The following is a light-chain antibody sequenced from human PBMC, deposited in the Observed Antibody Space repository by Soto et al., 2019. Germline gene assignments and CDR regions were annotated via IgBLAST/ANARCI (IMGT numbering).Light chain of an antibody. V-gene: IGKV3-20*01. CDR1: QSVSSSY. Sequence: EIVLTQSPGTLSLSPGERATLSCRASQSVSSSYLAWYQQKPGQAPRLVIYGASSRATGIPDRFSGSGSGTDFPLTISRLEPEDFAVYYCQHYGSSLWTFGRGTKVEIK. CDR2: GAS. CDR3: QHYGSSLWT. J-gene: IGKJ1*01.